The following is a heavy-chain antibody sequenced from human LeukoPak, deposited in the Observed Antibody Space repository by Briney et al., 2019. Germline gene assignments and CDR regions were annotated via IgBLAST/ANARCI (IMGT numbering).Heavy chain of an antibody. D-gene: IGHD1-26*01. Sequence: SETLSLTCTVSGASISSYYWSWIRQPPGKGLELIGYIYYSESTNYNPSLKSRVTISVDTSKNQFSLKLSSVTAADTAVYYCARRGPEGATFDYWGQGTLVTVSS. V-gene: IGHV4-59*08. CDR3: ARRGPEGATFDY. CDR1: GASISSYY. J-gene: IGHJ4*02. CDR2: IYYSEST.